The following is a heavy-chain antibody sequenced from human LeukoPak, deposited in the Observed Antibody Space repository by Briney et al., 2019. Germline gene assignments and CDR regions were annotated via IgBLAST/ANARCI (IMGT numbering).Heavy chain of an antibody. V-gene: IGHV3-23*01. J-gene: IGHJ4*02. CDR2: ISGSGGST. CDR3: AKDVCSSTSCYRGGDY. D-gene: IGHD2-2*01. CDR1: GFTLSSYA. Sequence: GGSLSLSCAASGFTLSSYALSWVRQAPGKGLEWVSAISGSGGSTYYADSVKGRFTISRDNSKNTLYLQMNSMRAEDTAVYYCAKDVCSSTSCYRGGDYWGQGTLVTVSS.